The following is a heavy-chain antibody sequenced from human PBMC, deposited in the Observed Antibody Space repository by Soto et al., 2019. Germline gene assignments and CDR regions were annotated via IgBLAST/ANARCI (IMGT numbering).Heavy chain of an antibody. CDR2: IYYSGST. V-gene: IGHV4-39*01. J-gene: IGHJ4*02. Sequence: PSETLSLTCTVSGGSISSSSYYWGWIRQPPGKGLEWIGSIYYSGSTHYNPSLKSRVTISVDTSKNQFSLKLSSVTAADTAVYYCASGYGRNFDYWGQGTLVTVSS. D-gene: IGHD5-18*01. CDR1: GGSISSSSYY. CDR3: ASGYGRNFDY.